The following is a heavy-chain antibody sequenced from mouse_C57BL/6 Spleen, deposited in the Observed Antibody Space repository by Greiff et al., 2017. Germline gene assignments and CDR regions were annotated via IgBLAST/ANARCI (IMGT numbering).Heavy chain of an antibody. CDR2: IYPGSGST. CDR1: GYTFTSYW. Sequence: QVQLQQPGAELVKPGASVKMSCKASGYTFTSYWITWVKQRPGQGLEWIGDIYPGSGSTNYNEKFKSKATLTVDTSSSTAYMQLSSLTSEDSAVYDCASYCSSHYYAMDYWGQGTSVTVSS. V-gene: IGHV1-55*01. D-gene: IGHD1-1*01. J-gene: IGHJ4*01. CDR3: ASYCSSHYYAMDY.